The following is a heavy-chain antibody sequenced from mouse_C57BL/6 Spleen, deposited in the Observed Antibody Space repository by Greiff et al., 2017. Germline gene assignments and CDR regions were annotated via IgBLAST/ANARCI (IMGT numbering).Heavy chain of an antibody. CDR2: IDPSDSYT. D-gene: IGHD1-2*01. V-gene: IGHV1-50*01. CDR3: ARGDYGSY. J-gene: IGHJ2*01. Sequence: QVQLKQPGAELVKPGASVKLSCKASGYTFTSYWMQWVKQRPGQGLEWIGEIDPSDSYTNSNQKFKGKATLTVDTSSSTAYMQLSSLTSEDSAVYYCARGDYGSYWGQGTTLTVSS. CDR1: GYTFTSYW.